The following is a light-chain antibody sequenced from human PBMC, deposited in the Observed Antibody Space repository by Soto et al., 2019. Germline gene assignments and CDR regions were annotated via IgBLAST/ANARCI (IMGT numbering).Light chain of an antibody. CDR3: QQYGTSPIT. Sequence: EIVLTQSPGTLSLSPGERATLSCRASQSVSSGYLAWYQQKRGQTPRLLIYETSTSAAGIPARFSGSGSGADFTLTISRLEPEDFAVYYCQQYGTSPITFGQGTRLEIK. V-gene: IGKV3-20*01. CDR1: QSVSSGY. CDR2: ETS. J-gene: IGKJ5*01.